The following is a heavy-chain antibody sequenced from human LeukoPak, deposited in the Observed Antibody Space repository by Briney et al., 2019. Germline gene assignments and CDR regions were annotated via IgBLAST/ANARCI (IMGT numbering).Heavy chain of an antibody. J-gene: IGHJ4*02. CDR1: GYTFTGSY. V-gene: IGHV1-2*02. D-gene: IGHD6-19*01. CDR2: IDPKSGRT. CDR3: ARSLDGWYSYFDS. Sequence: ASMTVSCKASGYTFTGSYIHWVRQAPGQGLEWMGWIDPKSGRTRFAQQFQGRVIMTRDTSISTAYMELSRLRSGDTAVYYCARSLDGWYSYFDSWGQGTLVTVSS.